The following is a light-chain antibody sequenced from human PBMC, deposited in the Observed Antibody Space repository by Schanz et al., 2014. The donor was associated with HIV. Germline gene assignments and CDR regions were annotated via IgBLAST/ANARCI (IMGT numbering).Light chain of an antibody. V-gene: IGLV1-40*01. Sequence: QSVLTQAPSASGTPGQRVTISCTGSSSNIGAGYDVHWYQQPPGTAPKLLIYGNNNRPSGVPDRFSGSKSGTSASLAISGLRPEDEADYYCAAWDASLNGYVFGTGTKLTVL. CDR3: AAWDASLNGYV. CDR2: GNN. J-gene: IGLJ1*01. CDR1: SSNIGAGYD.